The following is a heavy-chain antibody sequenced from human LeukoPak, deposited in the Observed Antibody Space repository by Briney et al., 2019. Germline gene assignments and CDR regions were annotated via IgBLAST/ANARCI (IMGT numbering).Heavy chain of an antibody. CDR3: ATYGSGSGTFFDS. CDR2: ISHSGSTI. CDR1: GYMFSDYY. J-gene: IGHJ4*01. V-gene: IGHV3-11*04. D-gene: IGHD3-10*01. Sequence: GGSLRLSCAAPGYMFSDYYMSWIRQTPEKGLEWLSYISHSGSTIYYADSVKGRFTISRDNAKNSLYLQMNSLRAEDTALYYCATYGSGSGTFFDSWGQGTLVTVSS.